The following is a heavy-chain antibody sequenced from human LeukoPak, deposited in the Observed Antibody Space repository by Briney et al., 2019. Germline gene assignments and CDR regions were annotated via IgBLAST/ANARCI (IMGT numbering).Heavy chain of an antibody. J-gene: IGHJ6*04. CDR1: GFTFSSYA. V-gene: IGHV3-23*01. CDR3: AKDPSYDYGMDV. CDR2: ISGSGGST. Sequence: GGSLRLSCVASGFTFSSYAMSWVRQAPGKGLEWVSAISGSGGSTYYADSVEGRFTISRDNSKNTLYLQMNSLRVEDTAVYSCAKDPSYDYGMDVWGKGTTVTVSS.